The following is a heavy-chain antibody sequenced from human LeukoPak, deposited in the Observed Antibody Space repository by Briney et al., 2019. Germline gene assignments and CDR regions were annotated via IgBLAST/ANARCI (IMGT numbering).Heavy chain of an antibody. CDR3: AKSSRDGYNKRPNYFDH. Sequence: ASVKVTCKASGYTFTSYDINWVRQATGQGLEWMGWMNPNSGNTGYAQKFQGRVTMTRNTSISTAYMELSSLRSEDTAVYYCAKSSRDGYNKRPNYFDHWGQGTLVTVSS. CDR2: MNPNSGNT. CDR1: GYTFTSYD. D-gene: IGHD5-24*01. J-gene: IGHJ4*02. V-gene: IGHV1-8*01.